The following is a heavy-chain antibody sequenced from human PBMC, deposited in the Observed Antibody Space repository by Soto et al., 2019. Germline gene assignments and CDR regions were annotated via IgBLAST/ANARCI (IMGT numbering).Heavy chain of an antibody. V-gene: IGHV4-31*03. CDR1: GASINSGGYY. CDR3: ASGNAWEALLAY. J-gene: IGHJ4*02. D-gene: IGHD1-26*01. Sequence: SETLSLTCTVSGASINSGGYYWSWIRQLPGKGLEWIGYIYFSGSTYYNPSLESRVTISLDTSQNQFSLKLSSVTAADTAVYYCASGNAWEALLAYWGQGTLVTVSS. CDR2: IYFSGST.